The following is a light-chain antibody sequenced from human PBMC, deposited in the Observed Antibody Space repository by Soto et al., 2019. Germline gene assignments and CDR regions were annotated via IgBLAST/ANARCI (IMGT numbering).Light chain of an antibody. CDR1: QGISSY. CDR3: QQLNSYPIT. V-gene: IGKV1-9*01. Sequence: DIQLTQSPSFLSASVGDRVTITCRASQGISSYLAWYQQKPGKAPKLLISDASSLESGVPLRVSGSGSGTEFTLTISSLQPDDFATYYCQQLNSYPITFGQGTRLEI. J-gene: IGKJ5*01. CDR2: DAS.